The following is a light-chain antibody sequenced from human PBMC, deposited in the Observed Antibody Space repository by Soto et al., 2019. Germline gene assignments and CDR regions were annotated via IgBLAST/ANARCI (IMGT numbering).Light chain of an antibody. CDR1: SSDVGGYNY. CDR2: EVS. J-gene: IGLJ1*01. V-gene: IGLV2-14*01. Sequence: QSALTQPASVSGSPGQSIAISCTGTSSDVGGYNYVSWYQQHPGKAPKLMIYEVSNRPSGVSNRFSGSKSGNTASLTISGLQAEDEADYYCSSYTSSSTLHVFGNGTKVTVL. CDR3: SSYTSSSTLHV.